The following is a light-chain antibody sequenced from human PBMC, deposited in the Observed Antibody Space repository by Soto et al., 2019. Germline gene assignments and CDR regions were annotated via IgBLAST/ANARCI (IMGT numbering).Light chain of an antibody. CDR2: AAS. CDR3: QQANSFPPT. J-gene: IGKJ4*01. CDR1: QGIGSW. Sequence: DIQLAQSPSSVSASVGDRVTITCRASQGIGSWLAWYQQKPGKAPKLLIYAASTLQSGVPSRFSGGESGTDFTLTISSLQPEDFASYHCQQANSFPPTFGGGTKVEIQ. V-gene: IGKV1D-12*01.